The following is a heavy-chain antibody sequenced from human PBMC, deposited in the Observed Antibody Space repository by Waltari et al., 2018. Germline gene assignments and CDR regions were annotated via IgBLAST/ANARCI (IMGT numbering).Heavy chain of an antibody. CDR2: IYPGDSDT. Sequence: VQLVQSGAEVKKPGSSVKVSCKASGGTFSSYAISWVRQMPGKGLEWMGIIYPGDSDTRYSPSFQGQVIISADKSISTAYLQWSSLKASDTAMYYCARQGYYDSSGTAGDYWGQGTLVTVSS. CDR1: GGTFSSYA. CDR3: ARQGYYDSSGTAGDY. J-gene: IGHJ4*02. D-gene: IGHD3-22*01. V-gene: IGHV5-51*01.